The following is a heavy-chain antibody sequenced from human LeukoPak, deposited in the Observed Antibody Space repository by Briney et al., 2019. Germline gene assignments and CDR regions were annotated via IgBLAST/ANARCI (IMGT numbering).Heavy chain of an antibody. CDR1: GFTVSSSY. Sequence: GGSLRLSCAASGFTVSSSYMSWVRQAPGKGLERVSVIYSGGNTYYADSVKGRFTISRDNSKNTLYLQMNSLRVEDTAAYYCARENSGSLDYWGQGTLVTVSS. J-gene: IGHJ4*02. CDR3: ARENSGSLDY. CDR2: IYSGGNT. D-gene: IGHD1-26*01. V-gene: IGHV3-66*02.